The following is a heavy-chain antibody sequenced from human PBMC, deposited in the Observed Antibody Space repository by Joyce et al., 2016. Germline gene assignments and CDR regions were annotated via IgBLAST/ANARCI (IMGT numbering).Heavy chain of an antibody. D-gene: IGHD1-14*01. V-gene: IGHV1-69*12. Sequence: QVLLVQSGAAVKRPGSSLRVSCKFFGGDLSNYTVNWVRQAPGQRLEWMGGIIPFFGAAKYAEDFQSRVTLTADQSTRTSYLELSSLTSADTAVYYCARGGTSSDHYFFYTLDVWGPGTTVIVSS. CDR3: ARGGTSSDHYFFYTLDV. CDR1: GGDLSNYT. J-gene: IGHJ6*02. CDR2: IIPFFGAA.